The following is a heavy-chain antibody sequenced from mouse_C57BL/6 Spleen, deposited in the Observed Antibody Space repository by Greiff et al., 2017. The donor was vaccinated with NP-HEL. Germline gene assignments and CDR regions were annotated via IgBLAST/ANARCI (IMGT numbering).Heavy chain of an antibody. CDR2: ISSGGSYT. Sequence: EVKLVESGGDLVKPGGSLKLSCAASGFTFSSYGMSWVRQTPDKRLEWVATISSGGSYTYYPDSVKGRFTISRDNAKNTLYLQMSSLKSEDTAMYYCARHGDYDAWFAYWGQGTLVTVSA. CDR3: ARHGDYDAWFAY. CDR1: GFTFSSYG. V-gene: IGHV5-6*01. D-gene: IGHD2-4*01. J-gene: IGHJ3*01.